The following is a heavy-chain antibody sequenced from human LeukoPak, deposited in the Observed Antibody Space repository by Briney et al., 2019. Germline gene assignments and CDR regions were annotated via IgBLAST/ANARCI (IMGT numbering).Heavy chain of an antibody. Sequence: ASVKVSCKASGYTFTSYAVHWVRQAPGQRLEWMGWINAGNGNTKYSQKFQGRVTITRDTSASTAYMELSSLRSEDTAVYYCARAITIFEFDPWGQGTLVTVSS. CDR2: INAGNGNT. CDR1: GYTFTSYA. CDR3: ARAITIFEFDP. D-gene: IGHD3-3*01. J-gene: IGHJ5*02. V-gene: IGHV1-3*01.